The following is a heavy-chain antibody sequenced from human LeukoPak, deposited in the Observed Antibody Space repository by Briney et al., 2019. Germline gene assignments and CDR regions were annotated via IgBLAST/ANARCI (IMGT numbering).Heavy chain of an antibody. J-gene: IGHJ3*02. CDR1: GFTFSSYA. CDR2: ITGSGGST. V-gene: IGHV3-23*01. D-gene: IGHD3-22*01. Sequence: GGSLRLSCAASGFTFSSYAMSWVRQAPGKGLEWVSSITGSGGSTYYADSVNGRFTTSRDNSKNTLHLQMNSLRAEDTAVYYCARDPPMYYYDEPGSRDAFDIWGQGTMVTVSS. CDR3: ARDPPMYYYDEPGSRDAFDI.